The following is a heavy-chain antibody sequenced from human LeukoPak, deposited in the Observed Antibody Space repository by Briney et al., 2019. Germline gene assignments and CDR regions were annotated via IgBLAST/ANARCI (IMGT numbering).Heavy chain of an antibody. J-gene: IGHJ2*01. D-gene: IGHD2-2*01. CDR2: IYYSGST. Sequence: SQTLSLTCTVSGGSISSGGYYWSWLRQHPGMGLEWIGYIYYSGSTYYNPSLKSRVSISVDTSKNQFSLKLSSVTAADTAVYYCARVCTSCYEGKWYFDLWGRGTLVTVSS. V-gene: IGHV4-31*03. CDR1: GGSISSGGYY. CDR3: ARVCTSCYEGKWYFDL.